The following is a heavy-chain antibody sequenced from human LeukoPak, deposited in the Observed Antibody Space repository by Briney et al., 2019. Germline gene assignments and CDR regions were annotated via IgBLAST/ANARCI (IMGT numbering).Heavy chain of an antibody. CDR3: ARGDGYNYNFDY. D-gene: IGHD5-24*01. Sequence: ASVKVSCKASGGTFSSYAISWVRQAPGQGLEWMGGIIPIFGTANYAQKFQGRVTITADESTSTAYMELSSLRSEDTAVYYCARGDGYNYNFDYWGQGTLVTVSS. CDR1: GGTFSSYA. V-gene: IGHV1-69*13. CDR2: IIPIFGTA. J-gene: IGHJ4*02.